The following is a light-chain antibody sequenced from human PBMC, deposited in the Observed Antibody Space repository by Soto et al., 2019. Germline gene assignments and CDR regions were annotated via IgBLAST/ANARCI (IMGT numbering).Light chain of an antibody. V-gene: IGKV1-9*01. CDR3: QQLWTHPLT. CDR1: QTVNNY. J-gene: IGKJ4*01. CDR2: AAS. Sequence: DIQMTQSPSSLSASVGDRVTITCRTSQTVNNYLNWYQHIPGKAPKLLISAASTLNSGVPSRFSGSGSGTDFTLTIRSMQTEDFAKYYCQQLWTHPLTFGGGTKVDIK.